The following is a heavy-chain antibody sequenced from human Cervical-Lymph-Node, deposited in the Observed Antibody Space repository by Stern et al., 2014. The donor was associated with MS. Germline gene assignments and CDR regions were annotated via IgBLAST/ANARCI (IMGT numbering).Heavy chain of an antibody. CDR3: AKHACTGAACPFDL. CDR1: GDSISSYTHY. Sequence: QVQLQESGPGLVKPSETLSLTCAVSGDSISSYTHYWAWIRQPPGKGLEWIGGIYHSGDAYYTPSLKTPVTISVDTSKNHFTLGLNSVTAADTAVYYCAKHACTGAACPFDLWGQGTLVTVSS. D-gene: IGHD2-8*02. CDR2: IYHSGDA. V-gene: IGHV4-39*01. J-gene: IGHJ4*02.